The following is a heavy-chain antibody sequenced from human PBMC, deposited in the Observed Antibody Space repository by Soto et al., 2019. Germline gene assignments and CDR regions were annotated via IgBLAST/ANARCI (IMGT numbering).Heavy chain of an antibody. Sequence: GGSLRLSCAASGFTFSNAWMNWVRQAPGKGLEWVGRIKSKTDGGTTDYAAPVKGRFTISRDDSKNTLYLQMNSLKTEDTAVYYCTTLDVLLWFGELSPSGMDVWGQGTTVTVSS. V-gene: IGHV3-15*07. CDR2: IKSKTDGGTT. J-gene: IGHJ6*02. D-gene: IGHD3-10*01. CDR1: GFTFSNAW. CDR3: TTLDVLLWFGELSPSGMDV.